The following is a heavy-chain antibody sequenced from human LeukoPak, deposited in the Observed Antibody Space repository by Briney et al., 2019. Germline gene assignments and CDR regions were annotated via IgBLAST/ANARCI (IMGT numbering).Heavy chain of an antibody. D-gene: IGHD3-3*01. CDR3: ARAWLYYDFWSGYSGPNNWFDP. CDR1: GGSFSGYY. V-gene: IGHV4-34*01. J-gene: IGHJ5*02. Sequence: SETLSLTCAVYGGSFSGYYWSWIRQPPGKGLEWIGEINHSGSTNYNPSLKSRVTISVDTSKNQFSLKLSSVTAADTAVYYCARAWLYYDFWSGYSGPNNWFDPWGQGTLVTVSS. CDR2: INHSGST.